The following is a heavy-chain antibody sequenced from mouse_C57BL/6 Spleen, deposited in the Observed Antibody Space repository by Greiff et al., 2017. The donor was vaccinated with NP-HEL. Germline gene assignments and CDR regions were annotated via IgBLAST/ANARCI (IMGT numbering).Heavy chain of an antibody. Sequence: VQLKQSGPELVKPGASVKISCKASGYTFTDYYMNWVKQSHGKSLEWIGDINPNNGGTSYNQKFKGKATLTVDKSSSTAYMELRSLTSEDSAVYYCARNWDGHWYFDVWGTGTTVTVSS. CDR1: GYTFTDYY. J-gene: IGHJ1*03. CDR2: INPNNGGT. D-gene: IGHD4-1*01. CDR3: ARNWDGHWYFDV. V-gene: IGHV1-26*01.